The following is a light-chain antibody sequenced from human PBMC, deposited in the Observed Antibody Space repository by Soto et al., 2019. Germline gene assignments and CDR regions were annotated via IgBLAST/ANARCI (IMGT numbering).Light chain of an antibody. CDR1: QSISRS. V-gene: IGKV3-15*01. J-gene: IGKJ2*01. CDR2: DAS. CDR3: HQYNSWPPGT. Sequence: IVLTQSPAIPSVSPGERATLSCRASQSISRSLAWYQQKPGQAPRLLISDASTRATGIPARFSGSGSGTEFTLTISSLQSEDFALYYCHQYNSWPPGTFGQGTKVDIK.